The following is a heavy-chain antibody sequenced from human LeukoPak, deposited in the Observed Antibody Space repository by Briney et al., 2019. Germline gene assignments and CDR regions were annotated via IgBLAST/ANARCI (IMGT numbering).Heavy chain of an antibody. CDR2: ISGSSRHK. CDR3: ARTANSAAGYYIDY. V-gene: IGHV3-21*01. Sequence: GGSLRLSCAASGFTFSSYTMNWVRQAPGKGLEWVSSISGSSRHKYYADSVKGRFTISRDHAKNSLYLQMNSLRAEDTAVYYCARTANSAAGYYIDYWGQGTLVTVSS. J-gene: IGHJ4*02. D-gene: IGHD6-13*01. CDR1: GFTFSSYT.